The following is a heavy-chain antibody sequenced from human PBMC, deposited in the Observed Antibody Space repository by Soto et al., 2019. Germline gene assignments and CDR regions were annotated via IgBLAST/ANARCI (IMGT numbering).Heavy chain of an antibody. V-gene: IGHV3-21*01. Sequence: GGSLRLSCAASGFIFNNYAMRWVRQAPGKGLEWVSSIGGSGATIYYADSVKGRFTISRDNAKNSLYLQMNSLRAEDTAVYYCASNGLGGTSSEYYYYYGMDVWGQGTTVTVSS. CDR1: GFIFNNYA. CDR2: IGGSGATI. J-gene: IGHJ6*02. CDR3: ASNGLGGTSSEYYYYYGMDV. D-gene: IGHD2-2*01.